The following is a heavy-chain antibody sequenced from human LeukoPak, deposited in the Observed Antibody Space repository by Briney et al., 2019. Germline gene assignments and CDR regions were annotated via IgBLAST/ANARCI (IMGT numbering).Heavy chain of an antibody. CDR3: ARTYWVVTGPAFDI. J-gene: IGHJ3*02. Sequence: QPGGSLRLSCAASGFTFSSYGMHWVRQAPGKGLEWVSYISSSGSTRYYADSVKGRFTISRDNAKNSLYLQMNSLRAEDTAVYYCARTYWVVTGPAFDIWGQGTMVTVSS. CDR1: GFTFSSYG. V-gene: IGHV3-48*04. CDR2: ISSSGSTR. D-gene: IGHD2-21*02.